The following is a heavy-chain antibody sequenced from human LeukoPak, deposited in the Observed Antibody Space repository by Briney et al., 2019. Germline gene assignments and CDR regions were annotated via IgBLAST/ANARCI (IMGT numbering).Heavy chain of an antibody. Sequence: PAGGSLRLSCAASGFTVSSNYMSWVRQAPGKGLEWVAVIYSGGSTYYADSVKGRFTISRDNSKNTLYLKMNSLRAEDTAVYYCARESQDYYDSSGYYSLYSGFDYWGQGTLVTVSS. CDR2: IYSGGST. CDR1: GFTVSSNY. D-gene: IGHD3-22*01. J-gene: IGHJ4*02. V-gene: IGHV3-66*01. CDR3: ARESQDYYDSSGYYSLYSGFDY.